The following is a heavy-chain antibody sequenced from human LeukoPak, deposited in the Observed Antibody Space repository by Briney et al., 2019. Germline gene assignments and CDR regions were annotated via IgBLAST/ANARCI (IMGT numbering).Heavy chain of an antibody. J-gene: IGHJ1*01. V-gene: IGHV1-2*02. Sequence: ASVKVSCKASGYTFTGYYMHWVRQAPGQGLEWMGWINPNSGGTNHAQKFQGRVTMARDTSISTAYMELSRLRSDDTAVCYCARDGPYYDSSGYSGQHWGQGTLVTVSS. CDR3: ARDGPYYDSSGYSGQH. D-gene: IGHD3-22*01. CDR2: INPNSGGT. CDR1: GYTFTGYY.